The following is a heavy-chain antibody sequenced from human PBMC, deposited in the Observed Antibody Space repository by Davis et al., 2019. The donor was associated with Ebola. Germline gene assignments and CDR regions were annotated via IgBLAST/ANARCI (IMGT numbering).Heavy chain of an antibody. D-gene: IGHD2/OR15-2a*01. V-gene: IGHV4-61*09. J-gene: IGHJ4*02. Sequence: PSETLSLTCSVSGGSMYSGSFYWSWIRQAAGKGLEWIGQIYPSGSTNYNPSLKSRVTISVDTSRNEFSLRLTSVTAADTAIYYCATNSPPSGFDLWGQGTQVTVSS. CDR2: IYPSGST. CDR1: GGSMYSGSFY. CDR3: ATNSPPSGFDL.